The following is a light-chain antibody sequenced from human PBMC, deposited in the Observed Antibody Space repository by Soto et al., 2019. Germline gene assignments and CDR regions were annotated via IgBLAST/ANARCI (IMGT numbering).Light chain of an antibody. CDR2: DAS. CDR3: QPYDNFPYT. V-gene: IGKV1-33*01. Sequence: DIQMTQSPSSLSASVGDRVTITCQASQGISNYLNWYQQKPGKAPKLLIYDASTLKRGVPSRFSASGSATDFTFTISSLEPEDIETYYCQPYDNFPYTFGQGTKVDIK. J-gene: IGKJ2*01. CDR1: QGISNY.